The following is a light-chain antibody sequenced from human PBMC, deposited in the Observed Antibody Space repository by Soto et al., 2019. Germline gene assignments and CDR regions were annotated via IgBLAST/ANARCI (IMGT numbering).Light chain of an antibody. CDR3: TSFTKSITWV. J-gene: IGLJ3*02. CDR2: EVS. Sequence: QSALTQPASVSGSPGQSITISCTGTISDVGGYNFVSWYQQHPDKAPKLIIYEVSNRPSGVSNRFSASKSGNTASLTISGLQAGDEADYYCTSFTKSITWVFGGGTQLTVL. CDR1: ISDVGGYNF. V-gene: IGLV2-14*01.